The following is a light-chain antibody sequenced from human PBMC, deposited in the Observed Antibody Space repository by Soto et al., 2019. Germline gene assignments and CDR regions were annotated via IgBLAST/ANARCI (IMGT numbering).Light chain of an antibody. CDR1: QDISSS. J-gene: IGKJ2*01. CDR2: SAF. CDR3: QQYYTYPST. Sequence: AIRMTQSPSSFSASTGDRVTITCRASQDISSSLAWYQQKPGRAPKLLIYSAFTLQNGVPSRFSGSGSGTEFTLTISCLQSEDFATYYCQQYYTYPSTIGQGTKLEIK. V-gene: IGKV1-8*01.